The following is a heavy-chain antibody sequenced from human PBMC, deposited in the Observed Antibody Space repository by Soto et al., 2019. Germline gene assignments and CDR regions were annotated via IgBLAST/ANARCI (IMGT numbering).Heavy chain of an antibody. D-gene: IGHD3-16*01. CDR3: ASPDQHLGGPDYYGMDV. CDR1: GGTFSSRA. J-gene: IGHJ6*02. CDR2: ISAYNGNT. V-gene: IGHV1-18*01. Sequence: RASVKVSCKASGGTFSSRAISWVRQAPGQGLEWMGWISAYNGNTNYAQKLQGRVTMTTDTSTSTAYMELRSLRSDDTAVYYCASPDQHLGGPDYYGMDVWGQGTTVTVSS.